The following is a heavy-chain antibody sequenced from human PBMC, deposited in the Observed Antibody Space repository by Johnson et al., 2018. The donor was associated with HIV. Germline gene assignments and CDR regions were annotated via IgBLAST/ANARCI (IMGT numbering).Heavy chain of an antibody. CDR1: GFTFSSYG. D-gene: IGHD6-19*01. CDR3: ARVAVAWGHDAFDI. Sequence: QVQLVESGGGVVQPGRSLRLSCAASGFTFSSYGMHWVRQAPGKGLEWVAVIWYDGSNKYYADSVKGRFTISRDNSKNTLYLQMNSLRAEDTAVYYCARVAVAWGHDAFDIWGQGTMVTVSS. CDR2: IWYDGSNK. J-gene: IGHJ3*02. V-gene: IGHV3-33*08.